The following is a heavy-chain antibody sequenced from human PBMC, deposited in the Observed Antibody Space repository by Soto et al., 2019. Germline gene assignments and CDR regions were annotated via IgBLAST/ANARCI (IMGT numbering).Heavy chain of an antibody. CDR3: ARDPDIVVVPAAPEDYYYGMDV. D-gene: IGHD2-2*01. J-gene: IGHJ6*02. Sequence: SVKVSCKASGGTFSSYAISWVRQAPGQGLEWMGGIIPIFGTANYAQKFQGRVTITADESTSTAYMELSSLRSEDTAVYCCARDPDIVVVPAAPEDYYYGMDVWGQGTTVTVSS. CDR2: IIPIFGTA. CDR1: GGTFSSYA. V-gene: IGHV1-69*13.